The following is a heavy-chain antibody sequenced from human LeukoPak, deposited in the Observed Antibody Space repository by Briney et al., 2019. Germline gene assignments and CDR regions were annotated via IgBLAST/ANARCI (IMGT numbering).Heavy chain of an antibody. CDR1: GASISSGNYY. J-gene: IGHJ4*02. CDR3: ARQADSSSCYVDS. CDR2: IYYSGST. D-gene: IGHD6-13*01. Sequence: SQTLSLTCTVSGASISSGNYYGPWIRQPPGKGLEWIGNIYYSGSTYYNPSLKSRVTISLDTSKSQFSLRLSSVTAADTAVYYCARQADSSSCYVDSWGQGTLVTVSS. V-gene: IGHV4-30-4*08.